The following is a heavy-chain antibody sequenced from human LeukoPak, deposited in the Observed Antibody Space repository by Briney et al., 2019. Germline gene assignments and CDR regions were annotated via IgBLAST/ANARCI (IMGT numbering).Heavy chain of an antibody. V-gene: IGHV3-23*01. Sequence: GGSLRLSCAASGFTFSSYAMSWVRQAPGKGLEWVSAISGSGHSTYYADSVKGRLTISRDNSKNTLYLQMNSLRAEDTAVYYCATGSVRYSASWYSQEGDYWGQGTLVTVSS. D-gene: IGHD6-13*01. CDR1: GFTFSSYA. CDR3: ATGSVRYSASWYSQEGDY. CDR2: ISGSGHST. J-gene: IGHJ4*02.